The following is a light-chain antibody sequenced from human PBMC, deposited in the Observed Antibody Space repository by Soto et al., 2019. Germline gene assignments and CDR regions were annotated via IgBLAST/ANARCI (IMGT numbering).Light chain of an antibody. CDR3: QQGSSRSIT. CDR1: QGVNRA. Sequence: DIQVTQSPPSVSASVGDRVTITCRTSQGVNRALAWYQQNPGKAPKLLIYGASTLGSGVPSRFSGDGSGTDFTLTITSLQPEDFATYYCQQGSSRSITFGQGTRLEIK. CDR2: GAS. V-gene: IGKV1-12*01. J-gene: IGKJ5*01.